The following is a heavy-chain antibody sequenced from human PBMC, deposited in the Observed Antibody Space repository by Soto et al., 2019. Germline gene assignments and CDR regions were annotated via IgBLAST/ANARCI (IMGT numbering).Heavy chain of an antibody. D-gene: IGHD2-21*01. J-gene: IGHJ6*02. CDR1: GFTFDDYT. V-gene: IGHV3-43*01. Sequence: GGSLRLSCAASGFTFDDYTMHWVRQAPGKGLEWVSLISWDGGSTYYADSVKGRFTISRDNSKNSLYLQMNSLRTEDTALYYCAKDSAIPPIYGMDVWGQGTTVTVSS. CDR2: ISWDGGST. CDR3: AKDSAIPPIYGMDV.